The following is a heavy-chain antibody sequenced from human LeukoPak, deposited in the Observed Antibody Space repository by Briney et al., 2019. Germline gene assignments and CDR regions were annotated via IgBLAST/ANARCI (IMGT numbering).Heavy chain of an antibody. CDR3: ARWDYYDSSGFSTGVK. V-gene: IGHV1-18*01. Sequence: ASVKVSCKASGYTFTSYSISWVRQAPGQGLEWMGWISAYNGNTNYAQKLQGRVTMTTDTSTSTAYMELRSLRSDDTAVYYCARWDYYDSSGFSTGVKWGQGTLVTVSS. CDR2: ISAYNGNT. CDR1: GYTFTSYS. J-gene: IGHJ4*02. D-gene: IGHD3-22*01.